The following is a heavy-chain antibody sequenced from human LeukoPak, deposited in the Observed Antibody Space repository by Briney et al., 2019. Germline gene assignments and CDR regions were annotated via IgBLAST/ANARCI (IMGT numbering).Heavy chain of an antibody. CDR3: ARGYYYYMDV. CDR2: IYYSGST. V-gene: IGHV4-59*12. J-gene: IGHJ6*03. CDR1: GGSISSYY. Sequence: SETLSLTCTVSGGSISSYYWSWIRQPPGKGLEWIGYIYYSGSTNYNPSLKSRVTISVDTSKNQFSLQLNSVTPEDTAVYYCARGYYYYMDVWGKGTTVTVSS.